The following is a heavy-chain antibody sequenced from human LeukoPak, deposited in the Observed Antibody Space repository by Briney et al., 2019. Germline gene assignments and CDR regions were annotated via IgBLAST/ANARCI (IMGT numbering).Heavy chain of an antibody. CDR1: GGSISSSSYY. V-gene: IGHV4-39*01. J-gene: IGHJ4*02. CDR3: ASLDVPLLDSINWSVFHY. CDR2: IYYRGSS. Sequence: SETLSLTCTVSGGSISSSSYYWGWIRQPPGKGLEWIGTIYYRGSSYYNPSLKSRVTISVDTSKNQFSLNLSSVTAADTAVYYCASLDVPLLDSINWSVFHYWGQGTLVTVSS. D-gene: IGHD6-13*01.